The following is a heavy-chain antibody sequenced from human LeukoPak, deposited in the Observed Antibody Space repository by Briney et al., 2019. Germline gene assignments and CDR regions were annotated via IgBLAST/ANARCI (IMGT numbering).Heavy chain of an antibody. D-gene: IGHD5-18*01. CDR3: AKGRTGFSYGYGIDY. CDR1: GFTFRDYG. J-gene: IGHJ4*02. V-gene: IGHV3-23*01. Sequence: GGSLRLSCVGSGFTFRDYGMHWVRQAPGKGLEWVSSISTSDGTTYYADSVKGRFTISRDNSKNTLYLQMNSLRAEDAAIYYCAKGRTGFSYGYGIDYWGQGTLVTVSS. CDR2: ISTSDGTT.